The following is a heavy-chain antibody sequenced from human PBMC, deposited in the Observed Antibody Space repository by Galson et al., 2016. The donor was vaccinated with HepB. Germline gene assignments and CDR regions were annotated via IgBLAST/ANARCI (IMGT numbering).Heavy chain of an antibody. CDR3: GHTGTGDF. V-gene: IGHV3-43*02. D-gene: IGHD1-1*01. CDR2: IVGDGSTA. J-gene: IGHJ4*02. CDR1: GFTFDDYA. Sequence: SLRLSCAASGFTFDDYAMHWVRQAPGKGLEWVCLIVGDGSTAYYADSVKGRFTISRDNSENSLYLQMNSLTTDDTALYYCGHTGTGDFWGQGTLVTVSS.